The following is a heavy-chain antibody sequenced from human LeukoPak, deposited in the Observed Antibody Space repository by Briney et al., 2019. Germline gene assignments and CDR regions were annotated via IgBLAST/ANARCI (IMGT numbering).Heavy chain of an antibody. CDR2: IYYSGST. D-gene: IGHD3-3*01. V-gene: IGHV4-61*05. J-gene: IGHJ3*01. CDR3: ARGVFGMVLNAFDL. CDR1: GGSISSSSYY. Sequence: SETLSLTCTVSGGSISSSSYYWGWIRQPPGKGLEWIGYIYYSGSTNYNPSLKSRVTISVDTSTNQFSLKLSSVTAADTAVYYCARGVFGMVLNAFDLWGQGTMVTVSS.